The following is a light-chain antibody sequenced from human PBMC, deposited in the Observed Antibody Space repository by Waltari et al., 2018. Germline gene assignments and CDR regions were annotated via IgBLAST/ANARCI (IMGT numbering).Light chain of an antibody. Sequence: QSALTQPPSVSGTPGQSITLSCRGTTSVVGSYYLVSRYQHHPGEAPKLLICEVFKRPPDTSSRFSGAKSGSTASLTISGLQPEDEADYYCCSYAGRGTYVFGSGTKVTVL. J-gene: IGLJ1*01. CDR1: TSVVGSYYL. V-gene: IGLV2-23*02. CDR2: EVF. CDR3: CSYAGRGTYV.